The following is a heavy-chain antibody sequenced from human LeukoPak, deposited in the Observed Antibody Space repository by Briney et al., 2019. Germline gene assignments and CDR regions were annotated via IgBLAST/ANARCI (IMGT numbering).Heavy chain of an antibody. V-gene: IGHV3-23*01. J-gene: IGHJ4*02. CDR1: GGSISSSSYY. Sequence: ETLSLTCTVSGGSISSSSYYWGWIRQAPGKGLEWVSGINGGGGSTYYADSVKGRFTISRDNSKNTLYLQMNSLRTEDTALYYCVKGGPGSSSHYWGQGTLVTVSS. CDR3: VKGGPGSSSHY. CDR2: INGGGGST. D-gene: IGHD6-6*01.